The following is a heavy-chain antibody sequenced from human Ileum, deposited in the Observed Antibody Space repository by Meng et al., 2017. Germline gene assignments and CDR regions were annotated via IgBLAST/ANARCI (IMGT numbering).Heavy chain of an antibody. CDR1: GGSVSTSYYQ. Sequence: QVQLQESGPGLVRPSETLSLICTVSGGSVSTSYYQWGWIRQPPGKGLEWIGYAGTNYNPSLKSRVTISVDTSKRQFSLKLTSVTAADTAVYYCARDHWGSLDYWGQGILVTVSS. J-gene: IGHJ4*02. V-gene: IGHV4-61*01. CDR3: ARDHWGSLDY. D-gene: IGHD7-27*01. CDR2: AGT.